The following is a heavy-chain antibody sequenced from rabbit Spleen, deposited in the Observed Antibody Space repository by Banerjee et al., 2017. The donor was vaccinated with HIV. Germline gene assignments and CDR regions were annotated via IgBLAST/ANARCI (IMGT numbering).Heavy chain of an antibody. CDR3: ARSGYVGWGGDGDLTGNKL. CDR2: IYTGSGST. CDR1: GFAFSSYG. J-gene: IGHJ4*01. D-gene: IGHD4-1*01. Sequence: QEQLVESGGGLVQPGGSLKLSCKASGFAFSSYGVSWVRQAPGKGLEWIACIYTGSGSTWYASWAKGRFTISKTSSTTVTLQMTSLTAADTATYFCARSGYVGWGGDGDLTGNKLWGPGTLVTVS. V-gene: IGHV1S45*01.